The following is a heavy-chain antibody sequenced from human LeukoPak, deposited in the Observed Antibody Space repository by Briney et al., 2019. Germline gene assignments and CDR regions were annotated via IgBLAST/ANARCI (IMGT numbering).Heavy chain of an antibody. CDR3: ARDLGYYYGSGSHGGWFDP. CDR1: GGSISSYY. D-gene: IGHD3-10*01. V-gene: IGHV4-59*01. Sequence: SETLSLTCTVSGGSISSYYWSWIRQPPGKGLEWIGYIYYSGSTNYNPSLKSRVTISVDTSKNQFSLKLSSVTAADTAVYYCARDLGYYYGSGSHGGWFDPWGQGTLVTVSS. J-gene: IGHJ5*02. CDR2: IYYSGST.